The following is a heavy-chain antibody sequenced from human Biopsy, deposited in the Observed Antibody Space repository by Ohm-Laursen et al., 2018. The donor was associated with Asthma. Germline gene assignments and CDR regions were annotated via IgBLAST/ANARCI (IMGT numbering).Heavy chain of an antibody. CDR3: ARGPEYVRSSGALDY. CDR2: IIPIFGPT. J-gene: IGHJ4*02. V-gene: IGHV1-69*15. CDR1: GGTFSSNS. Sequence: SSVKVSCKASGGTFSSNSINWVRQAPGQALEWMGRIIPIFGPTNYAQKFQGRVTISADDSTSTAYMELSSLSSEDTALYYCARGPEYVRSSGALDYWGQGTLVTVSS. D-gene: IGHD2-2*01.